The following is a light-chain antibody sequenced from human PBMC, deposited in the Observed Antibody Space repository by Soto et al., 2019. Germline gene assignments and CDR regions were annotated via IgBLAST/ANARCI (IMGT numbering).Light chain of an antibody. Sequence: DIQMTQSPASLSTSVGDRVTITCRASQTFAIYVNWFQQKPGKAPKLLIYTTSSLQSGVPPRFSGSGSETDFTLTISRLQPEDSATYYCQQSFTTPYTFGHGTKLEIK. CDR1: QTFAIY. CDR2: TTS. J-gene: IGKJ2*01. CDR3: QQSFTTPYT. V-gene: IGKV1-39*01.